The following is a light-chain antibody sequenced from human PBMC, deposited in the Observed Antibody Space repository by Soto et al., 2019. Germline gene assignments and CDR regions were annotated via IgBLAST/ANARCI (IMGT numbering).Light chain of an antibody. J-gene: IGKJ2*01. V-gene: IGKV1D-12*01. CDR3: QRAQISPST. CDR2: GVS. CDR1: QGVSSW. Sequence: DIQMTQSPSSVSASVGDRVTLTCRASQGVSSWLGWYQQKPGKAPRLLIYGVSSLRSGVPSRFSGSGSGTEFTLNISRLHPEVFETYYCQRAQISPSTFGQGTKLDTK.